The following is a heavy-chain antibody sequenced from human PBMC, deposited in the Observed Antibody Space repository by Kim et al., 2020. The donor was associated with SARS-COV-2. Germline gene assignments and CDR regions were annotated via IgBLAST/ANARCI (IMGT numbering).Heavy chain of an antibody. D-gene: IGHD3-16*01. CDR2: IRTNTYGGSR. V-gene: IGHV3-49*04. CDR1: GFTFSDYY. CDR3: ARSRRAYDYMDV. Sequence: GGSLRLSCTASGFTFSDYYMTWVRLAPGKGLEWVGLIRTNTYGGSREYAPSLKDRSTVSRDDSNSVAYLHFTSLRSEDTAVYFGARSRRAYDYMDVWGKG. J-gene: IGHJ6*03.